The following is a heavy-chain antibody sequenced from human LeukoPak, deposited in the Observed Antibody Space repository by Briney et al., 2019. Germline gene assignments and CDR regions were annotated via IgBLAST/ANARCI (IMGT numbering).Heavy chain of an antibody. J-gene: IGHJ4*02. CDR3: ARQIASAGTAGFDF. CDR2: IYSTGST. Sequence: SKTLSLTCTVSGGSISSYYWSWIRQPAGKGLEWIGRIYSTGSTNYNPSLKSRVTMSVDTSKNQFSLRLRSVTAADTAVYYCARQIASAGTAGFDFWGQGALVTVSS. V-gene: IGHV4-4*07. D-gene: IGHD6-13*01. CDR1: GGSISSYY.